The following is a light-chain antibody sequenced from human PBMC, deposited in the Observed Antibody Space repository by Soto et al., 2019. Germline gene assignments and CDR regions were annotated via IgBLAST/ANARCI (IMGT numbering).Light chain of an antibody. CDR2: EVI. CDR1: SSDVGGYNY. V-gene: IGLV2-14*01. Sequence: QSALTQPASVSGSPGQSITISCTGTSSDVGGYNYVSWYQQHPGKAPKLMIYEVINRPSGVSNRFSGSKSGNTASLTISGLQAEDEADYYCSSSTASSTEVFGGGTKLTVL. CDR3: SSSTASSTEV. J-gene: IGLJ2*01.